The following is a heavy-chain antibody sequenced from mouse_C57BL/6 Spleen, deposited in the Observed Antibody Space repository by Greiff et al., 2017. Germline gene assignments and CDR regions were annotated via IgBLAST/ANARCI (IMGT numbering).Heavy chain of an antibody. CDR1: GYTFTSYW. Sequence: QVQLQQSGAELVRPGTSVKLSCKASGYTFTSYWMHWVKQRPGQGLEWIGVIDPSDSYTNYNQKFKGKATLTVDTSSSTAYMQLSSLTSEDSAVYYCARWDYLDYWGQGTTLTVSS. V-gene: IGHV1-59*01. CDR2: IDPSDSYT. J-gene: IGHJ2*01. CDR3: ARWDYLDY.